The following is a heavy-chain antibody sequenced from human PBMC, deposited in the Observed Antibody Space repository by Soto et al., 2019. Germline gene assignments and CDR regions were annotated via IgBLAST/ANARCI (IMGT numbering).Heavy chain of an antibody. J-gene: IGHJ1*01. CDR1: GYTSKTHY. Sequence: QVQLLQSGPEVKKSGASVKLSCTASGYTSKTHYLQWVREAPGQGLQWMGLINRSGRGALYAQKFQGRVALTMDTSTRTVFSEMNSLRSEDTAVYYCAPVESCGGDCYYFQHWGQGTVLTVSS. D-gene: IGHD2-21*01. CDR3: APVESCGGDCYYFQH. CDR2: INRSGRGA. V-gene: IGHV1-46*02.